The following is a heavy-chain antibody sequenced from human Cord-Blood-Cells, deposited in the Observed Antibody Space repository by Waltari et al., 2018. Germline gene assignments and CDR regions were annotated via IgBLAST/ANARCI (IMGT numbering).Heavy chain of an antibody. CDR1: GFTFDDYA. V-gene: IGHV3-9*01. J-gene: IGHJ4*02. CDR3: AKGGIAASFDY. Sequence: EVQLVESVGGLVQPGRSLRLSCAASGFTFDDYAMHWVRQAPGKGLEWVSGISWNSGSIGYADSVKGRFTISRDNAKNSLYLQMNSLRAEDTALYYCAKGGIAASFDYWGQGTLVTVSS. D-gene: IGHD6-13*01. CDR2: ISWNSGSI.